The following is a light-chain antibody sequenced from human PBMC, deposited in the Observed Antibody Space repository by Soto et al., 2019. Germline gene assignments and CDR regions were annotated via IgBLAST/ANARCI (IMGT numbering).Light chain of an antibody. V-gene: IGKV3-15*01. CDR2: GAS. Sequence: TQSPATLSVSPGERATLSGRASQSVSSNLAWYQQKPGQAPRLLIYGASTRATGIPARFSGSGSGTEFTLTISSLQSEDFAVYYCQQYNNWRTFGQGTKVDIK. CDR3: QQYNNWRT. J-gene: IGKJ1*01. CDR1: QSVSSN.